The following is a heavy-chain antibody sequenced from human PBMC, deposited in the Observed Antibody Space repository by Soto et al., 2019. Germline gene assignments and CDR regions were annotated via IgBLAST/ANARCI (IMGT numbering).Heavy chain of an antibody. CDR2: ISAYNGNT. CDR1: GYTFTSYG. V-gene: IGHV1-18*01. D-gene: IGHD3-22*01. J-gene: IGHJ4*02. Sequence: SVKVSCKASGYTFTSYGISWVRRAPGQGLEWMGWISAYNGNTNYAQKLQGRVTMTTDTSTSTAYMELRSLRSDDTAVYYCARVDQREFYDSSGYYAEWAQRTSVPVSS. CDR3: ARVDQREFYDSSGYYAE.